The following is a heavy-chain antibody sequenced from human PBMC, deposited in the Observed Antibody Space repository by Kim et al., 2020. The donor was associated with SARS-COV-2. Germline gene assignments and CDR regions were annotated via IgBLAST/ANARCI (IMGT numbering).Heavy chain of an antibody. V-gene: IGHV1-3*01. CDR2: INAGNGNT. CDR3: ASGGKPHPHYYYGMDV. J-gene: IGHJ6*02. Sequence: ASVKVSCKASGYTFTSYAMHWVRQAPGQRLEWMGWINAGNGNTKYSQKFQGRVTITRDTSASTAYMELSSLRSEDTAVYYCASGGKPHPHYYYGMDVWGQGTTVTVSS. D-gene: IGHD2-15*01. CDR1: GYTFTSYA.